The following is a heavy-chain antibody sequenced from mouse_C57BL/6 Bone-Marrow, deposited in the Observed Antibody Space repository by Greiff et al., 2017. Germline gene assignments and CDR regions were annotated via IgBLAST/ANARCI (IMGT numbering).Heavy chain of an antibody. CDR1: GFTFSSYA. D-gene: IGHD1-1*01. Sequence: EVQVVESGEGLVKPGGSLKLSCAASGFTFSSYAMSWVRQTPEKRLEWVAYISSGGDYIYYADTVKGRFTISRDNARNTLYLQMSSLKSEDTAMYYCTRERVITTVVAEGYFDVWGTGTTVTVSS. CDR3: TRERVITTVVAEGYFDV. CDR2: ISSGGDYI. J-gene: IGHJ1*03. V-gene: IGHV5-9-1*02.